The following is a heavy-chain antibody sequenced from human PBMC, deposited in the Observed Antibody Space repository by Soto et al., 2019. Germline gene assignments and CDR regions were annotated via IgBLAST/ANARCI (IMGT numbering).Heavy chain of an antibody. J-gene: IGHJ4*02. CDR2: ISGSGGST. CDR1: GFTFSSYA. D-gene: IGHD6-25*01. CDR3: ARGFSAAKGSPPDY. Sequence: GGSLRLSCAASGFTFSSYAMSWVRQAPGKGLGWVSAISGSGGSTYYADSVQGRFTISXXXXXXTXYXQXXXPRAXDTAVDYCARGFSAAKGSPPDYWGQGTLVTVSS. V-gene: IGHV3-23*01.